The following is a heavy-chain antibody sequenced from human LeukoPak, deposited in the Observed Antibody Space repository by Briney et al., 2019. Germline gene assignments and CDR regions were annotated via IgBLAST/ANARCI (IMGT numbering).Heavy chain of an antibody. V-gene: IGHV5-10-1*01. Sequence: GESLKIPCKGSGYSFTSYWISWVRQMPGKGLEWMGRIDPSDSYTNYSPSFQGHVTISADKSISTAYLQWSSLKASDTAMYYCASDTSGYSYGFAWFDPWGQGTLVTVSS. D-gene: IGHD5-18*01. CDR1: GYSFTSYW. CDR3: ASDTSGYSYGFAWFDP. J-gene: IGHJ5*02. CDR2: IDPSDSYT.